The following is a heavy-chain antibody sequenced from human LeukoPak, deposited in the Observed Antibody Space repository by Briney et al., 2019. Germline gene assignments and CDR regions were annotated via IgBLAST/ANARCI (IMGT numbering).Heavy chain of an antibody. CDR2: ISGSGGST. J-gene: IGHJ4*02. CDR3: AKYLFGSY. CDR1: GFTFSSYG. D-gene: IGHD3-10*02. Sequence: GGSPRLSCAASGFTFSSYGMSWVRQAPGKGLEWVSAISGSGGSTYYADSVKGRFTIPRDNSKNTPYLQMNSLRAEDTAVYYCAKYLFGSYWGQGTLVTVSS. V-gene: IGHV3-23*01.